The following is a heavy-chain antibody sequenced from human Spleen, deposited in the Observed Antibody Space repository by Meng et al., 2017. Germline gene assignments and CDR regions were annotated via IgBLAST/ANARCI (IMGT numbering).Heavy chain of an antibody. J-gene: IGHJ4*02. V-gene: IGHV4-61*01. CDR1: GGSVNSGSYS. CDR2: IYYSGST. CDR3: ARGQYY. Sequence: QVQLQESGPGLVRPSETLSLPCTVSGGSVNSGSYSWSWIRQPPGKGLEWIGNIYYSGSTNYNPSLKSRVTMSIDASKNQFSLMLSSVTAADTAVYYCARGQYYWGQGTLVTVSS.